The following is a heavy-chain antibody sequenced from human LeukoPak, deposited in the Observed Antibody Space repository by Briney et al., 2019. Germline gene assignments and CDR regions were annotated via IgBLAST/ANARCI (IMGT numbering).Heavy chain of an antibody. CDR3: AREASSGYYYVEDY. CDR1: GYTFTGYY. V-gene: IGHV1-2*02. D-gene: IGHD3-22*01. CDR2: INPNSGGT. J-gene: IGHJ4*02. Sequence: ASVKVSCKASGYTFTGYYMHWVRQAPGQGLEWMGWINPNSGGTNYAQKFQGRVTMTRDTSISTAYMELSRLRSDDTAVYYCAREASSGYYYVEDYWGQGTLVTVSS.